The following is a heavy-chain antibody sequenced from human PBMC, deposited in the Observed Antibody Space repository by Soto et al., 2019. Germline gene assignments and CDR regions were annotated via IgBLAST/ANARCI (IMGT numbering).Heavy chain of an antibody. Sequence: PGGSLRLSCAASGFTFSSYGMHWVRQAPGKGLEWVAVIWYDGSNKYYADSVKGRFTISRDNSKNTLYLQMNSLRAEDTAVYYCARMAYDFWSGHHDAFDIWGQGTMVTVSS. CDR1: GFTFSSYG. CDR3: ARMAYDFWSGHHDAFDI. J-gene: IGHJ3*02. CDR2: IWYDGSNK. D-gene: IGHD3-3*01. V-gene: IGHV3-33*01.